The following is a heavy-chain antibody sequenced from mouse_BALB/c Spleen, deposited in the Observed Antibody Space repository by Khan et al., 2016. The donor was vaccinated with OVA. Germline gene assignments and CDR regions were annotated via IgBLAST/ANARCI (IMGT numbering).Heavy chain of an antibody. V-gene: IGHV5-17*02. Sequence: EVHLVESGGGLVQPGGSRKLSCAASGFTFSNYGMHWVRQAPEKGLEWVAFISGDTSTIYYADTVKGRFTISRDNPKTTLFLQMTSLMSEDTARYYCATSYFYGYYFDYWGPGTTLTVSS. CDR1: GFTFSNYG. J-gene: IGHJ2*01. D-gene: IGHD1-1*01. CDR3: ATSYFYGYYFDY. CDR2: ISGDTSTI.